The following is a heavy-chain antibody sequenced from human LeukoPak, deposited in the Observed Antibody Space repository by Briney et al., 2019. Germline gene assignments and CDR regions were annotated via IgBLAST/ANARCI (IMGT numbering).Heavy chain of an antibody. V-gene: IGHV5-10-1*01. CDR2: IDPSDSYT. D-gene: IGHD5-18*01. J-gene: IGHJ4*02. Sequence: GESLKISCKGSGYSFTSYWISWVRQMPGKGLEWMGRIDPSDSYTNYSPSFQGHVTISADKSISTAYLQWSSLKASDTAMYYCARHGGEGTGYSYGYDYWGQGTLVTVSS. CDR1: GYSFTSYW. CDR3: ARHGGEGTGYSYGYDY.